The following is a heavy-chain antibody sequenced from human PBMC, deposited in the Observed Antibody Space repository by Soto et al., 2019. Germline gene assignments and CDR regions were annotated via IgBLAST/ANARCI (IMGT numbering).Heavy chain of an antibody. V-gene: IGHV4-39*01. D-gene: IGHD6-13*01. CDR1: GGSISSSSYY. CDR2: IYYSGST. J-gene: IGHJ6*02. CDR3: ARHNGLSIAAAGLYYYYGMDV. Sequence: SETLSLTCTVSGGSISSSSYYWGWIRQPPGKGLEWIGSIYYSGSTYYNPSLKSRVTISVDTSKNQFSLKLSSVTAADTAVYYCARHNGLSIAAAGLYYYYGMDVWGQGTTVTVS.